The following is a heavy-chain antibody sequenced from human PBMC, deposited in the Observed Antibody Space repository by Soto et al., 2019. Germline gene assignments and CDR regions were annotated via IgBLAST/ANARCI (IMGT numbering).Heavy chain of an antibody. J-gene: IGHJ5*02. V-gene: IGHV4-59*01. D-gene: IGHD3-10*01. CDR1: GGSISSYY. CDR3: ARDGGYYGSGSYLGLDP. Sequence: SETLSLTCTVSGGSISSYYWSWMRQPPGKGLEWIGYIYYSGSTNYNPPLKSRVTISVDTSKNQFSLKLSSVTAADTAVYYCARDGGYYGSGSYLGLDPWGQGTLVTVSS. CDR2: IYYSGST.